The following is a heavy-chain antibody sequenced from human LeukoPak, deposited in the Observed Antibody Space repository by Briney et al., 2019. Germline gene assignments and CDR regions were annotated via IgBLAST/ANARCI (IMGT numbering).Heavy chain of an antibody. J-gene: IGHJ3*02. Sequence: SETLSLTCTVSGGSISSSSLYWAWIRQPPGKGLEGIGSIYYSGSPYYNPSLKSRVTTSVDTSKNQFSLKLSSVTAADTAVYYCARVGSDYDSSAYTDAFDIWGRGTMVTVSS. V-gene: IGHV4-39*07. CDR1: GGSISSSSLY. D-gene: IGHD3-22*01. CDR2: IYYSGSP. CDR3: ARVGSDYDSSAYTDAFDI.